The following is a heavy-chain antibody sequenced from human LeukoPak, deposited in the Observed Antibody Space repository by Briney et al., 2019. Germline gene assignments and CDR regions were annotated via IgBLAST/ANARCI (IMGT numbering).Heavy chain of an antibody. CDR3: AREGTGWPNWFDP. V-gene: IGHV1-69*04. D-gene: IGHD2-2*01. J-gene: IGHJ5*02. CDR1: GGTFSSYT. Sequence: SVTVSCKASGGTFSSYTISWVRQAPGQGLEWMGRIIPILGVANYAQKFQGGVTITADKSTSTAYMELSSLRSEDTAVYYCAREGTGWPNWFDPWGQGTLVTVSS. CDR2: IIPILGVA.